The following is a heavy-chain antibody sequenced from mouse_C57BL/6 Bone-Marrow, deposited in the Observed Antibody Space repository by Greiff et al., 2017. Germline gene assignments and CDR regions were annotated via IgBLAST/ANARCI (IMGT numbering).Heavy chain of an antibody. Sequence: EVKVVESGEGLVKPGGSLKLSCAASGFTFSSYAMSWVRQTPEKRLEWVAYISSGGDYIYYADTLKGRFTISIDHDRNTLYLQMSSLKSEDTAMYYWTRGFRYGSSPYYFDYWGQGTTLTVSS. V-gene: IGHV5-9-1*02. D-gene: IGHD1-1*01. J-gene: IGHJ2*01. CDR2: ISSGGDYI. CDR3: TRGFRYGSSPYYFDY. CDR1: GFTFSSYA.